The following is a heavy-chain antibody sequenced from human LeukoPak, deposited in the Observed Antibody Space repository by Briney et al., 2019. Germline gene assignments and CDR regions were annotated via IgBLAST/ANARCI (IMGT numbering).Heavy chain of an antibody. CDR1: GYTFNSFG. J-gene: IGHJ6*02. CDR2: ISAYNGNT. V-gene: IGHV1-18*01. D-gene: IGHD2-15*01. Sequence: GASVKVSCKASGYTFNSFGISWVRQAPGQGLEWMGWISAYNGNTHHPEKLQGRLTMTTDTPMSTAYMELRSLRSDDTAIYYCARDTVMMVGSYYYGKDVWGQGTTVTVSS. CDR3: ARDTVMMVGSYYYGKDV.